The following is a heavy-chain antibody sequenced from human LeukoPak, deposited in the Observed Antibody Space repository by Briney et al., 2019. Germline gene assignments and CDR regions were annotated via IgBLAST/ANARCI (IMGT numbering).Heavy chain of an antibody. CDR1: GGSISSGGYY. Sequence: NPSQTLSLTCTVSGGSISSGGYYWSWIRQPPGKGLEWIGYIYHSGSTYYNPSLKSRVTISVDRSKNQFSLKLSSVTAADTAIYYCARDGRAGSLFAYWGQGTLVTVSS. V-gene: IGHV4-30-2*01. CDR2: IYHSGST. CDR3: ARDGRAGSLFAY. J-gene: IGHJ4*02. D-gene: IGHD6-19*01.